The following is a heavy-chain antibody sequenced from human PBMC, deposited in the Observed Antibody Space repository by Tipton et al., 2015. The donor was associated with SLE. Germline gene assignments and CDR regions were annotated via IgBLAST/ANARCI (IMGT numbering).Heavy chain of an antibody. CDR3: ARDNREREIVVESGGQRRTVDYYYMDV. D-gene: IGHD2-2*01. J-gene: IGHJ6*03. CDR1: GVSISNYY. Sequence: TLSLTCYVTGVSISNYYWTWIRQSPGKGLEWIGNVYKNYNPSLESRVTISVDTSKKQLSLKLSSVTAADTAVYYCARDNREREIVVESGGQRRTVDYYYMDVWGKGTTVTVSS. V-gene: IGHV4-59*01. CDR2: VYKN.